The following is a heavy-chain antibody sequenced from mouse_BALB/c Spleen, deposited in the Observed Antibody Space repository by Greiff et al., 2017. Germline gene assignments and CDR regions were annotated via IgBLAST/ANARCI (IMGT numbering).Heavy chain of an antibody. J-gene: IGHJ1*01. V-gene: IGHV2-9*02. CDR3: ARDRHYGSGYWYFDV. Sequence: VQLVESGPGLVAPSQSLSITCTVSGFSLTSYGVHWVRQPPGKGLEWLGVIWAGGSTNYNSALMSRLSISKDNSKSQVFLKMNSLQTDDTAMYYCARDRHYGSGYWYFDVWGAGTTVTVSS. D-gene: IGHD1-1*01. CDR1: GFSLTSYG. CDR2: IWAGGST.